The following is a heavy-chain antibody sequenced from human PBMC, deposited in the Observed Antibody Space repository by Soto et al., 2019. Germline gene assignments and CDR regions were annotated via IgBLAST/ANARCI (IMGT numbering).Heavy chain of an antibody. D-gene: IGHD1-26*01. CDR1: GGTFSSYS. CDR3: ARDGGRHSGGIDY. Sequence: QVQLVQSGAEVMKPGSSVKVSCKASGGTFSSYSINWVRQAPGQGLEWMGEIIPIFGTANYAQKFQGRVTITADESTSTAYMELSSLRSEDTAVYYCARDGGRHSGGIDYWGLGTLVTVSS. V-gene: IGHV1-69*01. CDR2: IIPIFGTA. J-gene: IGHJ4*02.